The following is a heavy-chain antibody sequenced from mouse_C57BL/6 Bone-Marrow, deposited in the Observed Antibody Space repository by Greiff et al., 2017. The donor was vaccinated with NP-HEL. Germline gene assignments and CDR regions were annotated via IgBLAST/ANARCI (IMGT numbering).Heavy chain of an antibody. D-gene: IGHD2-3*01. CDR3: ARFYDCYFYWYFDV. CDR2: SDPEDGET. V-gene: IGHV14-2*01. CDR1: GFNIKDYY. J-gene: IGHJ1*03. Sequence: VQLQQSGAELVKPGASVKLSCTASGFNIKDYYMHWVKQRTEQGLEWIGRSDPEDGETKYAPKFQGKATITADTYSNTSYLQLSVLTSEDNAVYYCARFYDCYFYWYFDVWGTGTTVTVSS.